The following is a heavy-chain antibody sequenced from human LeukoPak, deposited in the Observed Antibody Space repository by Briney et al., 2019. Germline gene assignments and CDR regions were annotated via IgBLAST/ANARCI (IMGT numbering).Heavy chain of an antibody. CDR3: VRDGQGSTPLDY. CDR1: GFPFSLYA. Sequence: GGSLRLSYAASGFPFSLYAMSWVRQAPGKGLEWVSTISGSGDTTNYADSVKGRFTISRDNAKNTLYLQMNSLRAEDTAVYFCVRDGQGSTPLDYWGQGTLVTVSS. J-gene: IGHJ4*02. D-gene: IGHD2-15*01. V-gene: IGHV3-23*01. CDR2: ISGSGDTT.